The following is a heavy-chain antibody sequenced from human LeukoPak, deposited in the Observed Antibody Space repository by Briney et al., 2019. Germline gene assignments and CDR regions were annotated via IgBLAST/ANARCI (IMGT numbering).Heavy chain of an antibody. V-gene: IGHV3-23*01. D-gene: IGHD1-26*01. CDR2: NIGSGGST. J-gene: IGHJ4*02. CDR1: GFTFSSNA. Sequence: GGSLSLSYAGSGFTFSSNAMSWVRQEPGKGLEWVSANIGSGGSTYYAASLKGRFTISRDKSKNTLYLQMNSLRAEDTAVYYCAEEGIPSGSYYYFDYWGQGTLVTVSS. CDR3: AEEGIPSGSYYYFDY.